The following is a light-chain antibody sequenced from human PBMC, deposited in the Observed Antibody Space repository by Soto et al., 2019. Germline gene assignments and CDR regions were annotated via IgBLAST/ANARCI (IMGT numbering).Light chain of an antibody. CDR2: DAS. CDR3: QQFSIYPHP. CDR1: QTVRNSY. J-gene: IGKJ4*01. Sequence: VLNQSPGTLSLSKGERATLSCRASQTVRNSYLAWYQQKPGQAPRLLIYDASSRATGIPDRFSGGGSGTDFTLTISRLEPEDFAVYYCQQFSIYPHPFCGGSNVDIK. V-gene: IGKV3-20*01.